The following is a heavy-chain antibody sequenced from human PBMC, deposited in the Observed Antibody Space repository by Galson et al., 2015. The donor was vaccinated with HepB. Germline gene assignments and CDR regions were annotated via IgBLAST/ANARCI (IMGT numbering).Heavy chain of an antibody. J-gene: IGHJ6*02. V-gene: IGHV3-43*01. D-gene: IGHD2-2*01. CDR2: ISWDGGST. CDR3: AKDIRRGSTSLGYYYYYGMDV. CDR1: GFTFDDYT. Sequence: SLRLSCAASGFTFDDYTMHWVRQAPGKGLEWVSLISWDGGSTYYADSVKGRFTISRDNSKNSLYLQMNSLRTEDTALYYCAKDIRRGSTSLGYYYYYGMDVWGQGTTVAVSS.